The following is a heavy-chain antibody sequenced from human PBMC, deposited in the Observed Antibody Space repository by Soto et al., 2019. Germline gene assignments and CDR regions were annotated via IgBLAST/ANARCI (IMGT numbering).Heavy chain of an antibody. D-gene: IGHD3-10*01. CDR3: AKAFYGSGSYYKNP. CDR2: ISYDGSNK. Sequence: PGGSLRLSCAASGFTFSSYGMHWVRQAPGKGLEWVAVISYDGSNKYYADSVKGRFTISRDNSKNTLYLQMNSLRAEDTAVYYCAKAFYGSGSYYKNPWGQGTLVTVSS. V-gene: IGHV3-30*18. CDR1: GFTFSSYG. J-gene: IGHJ5*02.